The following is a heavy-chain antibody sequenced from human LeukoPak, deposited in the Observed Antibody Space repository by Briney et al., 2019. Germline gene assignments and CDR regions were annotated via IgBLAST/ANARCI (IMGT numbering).Heavy chain of an antibody. CDR1: GGSISSSSYY. CDR2: IYYSGST. D-gene: IGHD3-22*01. V-gene: IGHV4-39*01. Sequence: PSETLSLTRTVSGGSISSSSYYWGWIRQPPGKGLEWIGNIYYSGSTYYNPSLKSRVTISVDTSRNQFFLKLSSVTAADTAVYYCARLPNKFDSSGYFDSWGQGTLVTVSS. CDR3: ARLPNKFDSSGYFDS. J-gene: IGHJ4*02.